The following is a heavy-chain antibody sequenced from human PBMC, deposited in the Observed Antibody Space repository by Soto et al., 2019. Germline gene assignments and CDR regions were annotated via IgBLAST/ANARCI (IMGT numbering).Heavy chain of an antibody. Sequence: EVQLVESGGGLVQPGGSLRLSCAASGFTFSDHHMDWVRQAPGKGLEWVGRSKNKADSYTTEYAASVKGRFTISRDGSKNSLFLQMNSLKTEDTAVYYCTVWGSGNDFGAAWGQGILVTVSS. J-gene: IGHJ4*02. CDR3: TVWGSGNDFGAA. CDR1: GFTFSDHH. CDR2: SKNKADSYTT. V-gene: IGHV3-72*01. D-gene: IGHD3-10*01.